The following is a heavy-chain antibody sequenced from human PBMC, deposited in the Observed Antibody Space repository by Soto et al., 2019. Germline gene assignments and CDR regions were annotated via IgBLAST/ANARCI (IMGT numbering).Heavy chain of an antibody. CDR2: IYYSGST. Sequence: QLQLQESGPGLVKPSETLSLTCTVSGGSISSSSYYWGWIRQPPGKGLEWIGSIYYSGSTYYNPSLKSRVTISVDTSKNQFSLKLSSVTAADTAVYYCARRLGGMVYGDYYYMDVWGKGTTVTVSS. CDR1: GGSISSSSYY. V-gene: IGHV4-39*01. J-gene: IGHJ6*03. D-gene: IGHD2-8*01. CDR3: ARRLGGMVYGDYYYMDV.